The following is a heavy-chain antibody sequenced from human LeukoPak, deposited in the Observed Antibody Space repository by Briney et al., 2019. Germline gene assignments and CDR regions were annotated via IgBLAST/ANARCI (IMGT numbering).Heavy chain of an antibody. CDR2: IYYSGTT. D-gene: IGHD4-17*01. J-gene: IGHJ6*03. V-gene: IGHV4-39*07. CDR3: ARGPPPDYGYYYMDV. CDR1: GGSISSSSYY. Sequence: SETLSLTCTVSGGSISSSSYYWGWIRQPPGKGLEWIGGIYYSGTTYYNPSLKSQVTLSVDTSKNQFSLRLSSVTAADTAVYYCARGPPPDYGYYYMDVWGKGTTVTVSS.